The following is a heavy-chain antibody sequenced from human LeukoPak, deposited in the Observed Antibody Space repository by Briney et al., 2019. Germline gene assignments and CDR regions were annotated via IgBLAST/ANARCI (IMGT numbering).Heavy chain of an antibody. J-gene: IGHJ4*02. CDR2: INHSGST. D-gene: IGHD3-22*01. CDR3: ARGTDYYDSSGSLPFDY. Sequence: PSETLSLTCAVYGGSFSGYHWSWIRQPPGKGLEWIGEINHSGSTNYNPSLKSRVTISVDTSKNQFSLKLSSVTAADTAVYYCARGTDYYDSSGSLPFDYWGQGTLVTVSS. V-gene: IGHV4-34*01. CDR1: GGSFSGYH.